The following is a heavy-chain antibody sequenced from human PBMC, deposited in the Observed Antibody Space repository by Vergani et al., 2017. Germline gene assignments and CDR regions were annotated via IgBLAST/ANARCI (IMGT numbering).Heavy chain of an antibody. J-gene: IGHJ3*02. Sequence: VQLVESGGGLVQPGGSLRLSCAASGFTFSSYEMNWVRQAPGKGLEWVAVISYDGSNKYYADSVKGRFTISRDNSKNTLYLQMNSLRAEDTAVYYCAKEVSRGYTDAFDIWGQGTMVTVSS. V-gene: IGHV3-30*18. CDR3: AKEVSRGYTDAFDI. CDR1: GFTFSSYE. D-gene: IGHD5-18*01. CDR2: ISYDGSNK.